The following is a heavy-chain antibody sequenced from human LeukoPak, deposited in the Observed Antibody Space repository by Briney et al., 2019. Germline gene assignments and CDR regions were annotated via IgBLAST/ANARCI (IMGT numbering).Heavy chain of an antibody. V-gene: IGHV4-4*07. CDR3: ARQNYDSSTYSLPDYYLDV. CDR2: IYTSGSP. J-gene: IGHJ6*03. D-gene: IGHD3-22*01. CDR1: GGSISSYY. Sequence: SSETLSLTCTVSGGSISSYYWSWIRQPAGKGLEWIGHIYTSGSPNYNPSLKSRVTMSVDTSKNQFSLKLSSVTAADTAVYYCARQNYDSSTYSLPDYYLDVWGKGTTVTISS.